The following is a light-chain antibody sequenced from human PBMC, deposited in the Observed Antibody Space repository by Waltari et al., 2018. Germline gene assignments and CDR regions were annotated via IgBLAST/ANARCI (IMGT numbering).Light chain of an antibody. V-gene: IGKV1-33*01. CDR3: QQYDSRVVT. CDR2: DAS. CDR1: PDITDY. Sequence: DIQMTQSTSSLSASIGDRVTITCQASPDITDYLNWYNQKPGKAPQLLIYDASNLQSGVPSRFSGRGSGTDFTFTINSLQPEDVGTYYCQQYDSRVVTFGGGTKVEIQ. J-gene: IGKJ4*01.